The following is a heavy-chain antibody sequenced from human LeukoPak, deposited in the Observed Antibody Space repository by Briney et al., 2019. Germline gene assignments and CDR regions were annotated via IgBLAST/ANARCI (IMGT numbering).Heavy chain of an antibody. D-gene: IGHD2-21*02. CDR2: ITGSGGHT. V-gene: IGHV3-23*01. J-gene: IGHJ6*03. CDR3: TKDLTDYHYYYTDV. Sequence: GGSLRLSCEASGFTFSNYAMAWVRQSPGKGLEWVSGITGSGGHTYYADSVKGRFTSSRDNSKNTLYLQMNSLRAEDTAVYYCTKDLTDYHYYYTDVWGKGTTVIVSS. CDR1: GFTFSNYA.